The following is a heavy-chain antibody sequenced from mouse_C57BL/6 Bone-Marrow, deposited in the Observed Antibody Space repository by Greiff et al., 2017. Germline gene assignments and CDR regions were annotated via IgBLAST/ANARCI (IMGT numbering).Heavy chain of an antibody. D-gene: IGHD1-1*01. V-gene: IGHV1-52*01. Sequence: QVQLKQPGAELVRPGSSVKLSCKASGYTFTSYWMHWVKQRPIQGLEWIGNIDPSDSETHYNQKFKDKATLTVDKSSSTAYMQLSSLTSEDSAVYYCARSGSSYDYWGQGTTLTGSS. CDR2: IDPSDSET. J-gene: IGHJ2*01. CDR1: GYTFTSYW. CDR3: ARSGSSYDY.